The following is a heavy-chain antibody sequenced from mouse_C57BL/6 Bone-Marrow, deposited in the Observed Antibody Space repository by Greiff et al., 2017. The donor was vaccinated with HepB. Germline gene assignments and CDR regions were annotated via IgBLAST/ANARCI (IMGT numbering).Heavy chain of an antibody. J-gene: IGHJ2*01. CDR2: INPYYGGT. CDR1: GYTFTDYY. D-gene: IGHD2-3*01. Sequence: EVQLQQSGPVLVKPGASVKMSCKASGYTFTDYYMNWVKQSHGKSLELIGVINPYYGGTSYNQKFKGKATLTVDKSSSTAYMELNSLTSEDSAVYYCARSRWLLPYFDYWGQGTTLTVSS. V-gene: IGHV1-19*01. CDR3: ARSRWLLPYFDY.